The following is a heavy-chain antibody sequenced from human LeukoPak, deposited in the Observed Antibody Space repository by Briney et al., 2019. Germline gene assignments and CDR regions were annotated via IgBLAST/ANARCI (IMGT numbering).Heavy chain of an antibody. D-gene: IGHD5-12*01. CDR2: ISYDGRYQ. J-gene: IGHJ3*02. V-gene: IGHV3-30*04. CDR3: ARMMTDFNGSGHDIQRGAFDI. CDR1: GFTFNRYR. Sequence: GGSLRLSCAASGFTFNRYRLRWVRQAPGEGLEWVAVISYDGRYQFYADSVKGRFTVSRDNSKNTLSPQMNSLRAEDTAVYHCARMMTDFNGSGHDIQRGAFDIWGQGTMVTVS.